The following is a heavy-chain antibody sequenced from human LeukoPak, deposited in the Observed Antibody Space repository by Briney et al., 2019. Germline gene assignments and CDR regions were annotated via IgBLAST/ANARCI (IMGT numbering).Heavy chain of an antibody. D-gene: IGHD2-2*02. Sequence: PGGSLRLSCAASGFTFSSYAMSWVRQAPGKGLEWVSAISGSGGSTYYADSVKGRFTISRDNSKNTLYLQMNSLRAEETAVYYCAKDFMGYCSSTSCYSWVFDYWGQGTLVTVSS. V-gene: IGHV3-23*01. CDR3: AKDFMGYCSSTSCYSWVFDY. CDR1: GFTFSSYA. J-gene: IGHJ4*02. CDR2: ISGSGGST.